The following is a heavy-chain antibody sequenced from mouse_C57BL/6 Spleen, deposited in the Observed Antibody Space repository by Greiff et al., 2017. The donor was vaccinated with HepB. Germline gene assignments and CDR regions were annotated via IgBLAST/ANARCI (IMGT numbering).Heavy chain of an antibody. CDR3: ARSYDYDKKNYFDY. J-gene: IGHJ2*01. D-gene: IGHD2-4*01. CDR2: IYPSDSET. Sequence: QVQLQQPGAELVRPGSSVKLSCKASGYTFTSYWMDWVKQRPGQGLEWIGNIYPSDSETHYNQKFKDKATLTVDKSSSTAYMQLSSLTSEDSAVYYCARSYDYDKKNYFDYWGQGTTLTVSS. CDR1: GYTFTSYW. V-gene: IGHV1-61*01.